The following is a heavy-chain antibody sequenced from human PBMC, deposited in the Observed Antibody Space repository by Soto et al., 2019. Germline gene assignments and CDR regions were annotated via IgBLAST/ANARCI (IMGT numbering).Heavy chain of an antibody. CDR1: GFTFSSYA. CDR3: AKGSQVLRFLEWPRDYGMDV. J-gene: IGHJ6*02. D-gene: IGHD3-3*01. Sequence: GGSLRLSCAASGFTFSSYAMSWVRQAPGKGLEWVSAISGSGGSTYYADSVKGRFTISRDNSKNTLYLQMNSLRAEDTAVYYCAKGSQVLRFLEWPRDYGMDVWGQATTVTVSS. CDR2: ISGSGGST. V-gene: IGHV3-23*01.